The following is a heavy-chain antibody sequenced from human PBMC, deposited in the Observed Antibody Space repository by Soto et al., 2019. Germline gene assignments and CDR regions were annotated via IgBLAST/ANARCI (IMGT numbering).Heavy chain of an antibody. Sequence: TLSLPCTVSGGSISSGGYYWSWIRQHPGKGQEGIGYIYHSGSTYYNPSLKSRVTISVDRSKNQFSLKLSSVTAADTAVYYCATGEVYSYGSYYYYYYGMDVWGQGTTVTVSS. D-gene: IGHD5-18*01. CDR2: IYHSGST. CDR1: GGSISSGGYY. J-gene: IGHJ6*02. CDR3: ATGEVYSYGSYYYYYYGMDV. V-gene: IGHV4-30-2*01.